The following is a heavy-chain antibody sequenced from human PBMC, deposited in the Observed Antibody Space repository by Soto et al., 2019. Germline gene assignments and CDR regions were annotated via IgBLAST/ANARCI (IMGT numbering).Heavy chain of an antibody. Sequence: PGGSLRLSCVASGFTFSSYGIHWVRQAPGKGLEWVGRVASKPEGYTTTYGASVKGRFTISRDESQNTAYLQMNSLKTEDTAVYYCNKYSGTLSAPAALGPGTLVTVSS. CDR2: VASKPEGYTT. V-gene: IGHV3-73*01. CDR3: NKYSGTLSAPAA. CDR1: GFTFSSYG. J-gene: IGHJ5*02. D-gene: IGHD1-26*01.